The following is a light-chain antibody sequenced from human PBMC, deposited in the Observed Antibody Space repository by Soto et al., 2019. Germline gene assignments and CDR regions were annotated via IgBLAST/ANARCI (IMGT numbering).Light chain of an antibody. CDR2: GAS. Sequence: EIVMTQSPATLSVSPGERATLSCRASQSVSSNLAWYQQKPGQAPRLLIYGASTRATGIPARFSGSGSGTEFTLTISSLQSEDFAVYYCQLYNNWPPFKYTFGQGTKLEIK. J-gene: IGKJ2*01. CDR1: QSVSSN. V-gene: IGKV3-15*01. CDR3: QLYNNWPPFKYT.